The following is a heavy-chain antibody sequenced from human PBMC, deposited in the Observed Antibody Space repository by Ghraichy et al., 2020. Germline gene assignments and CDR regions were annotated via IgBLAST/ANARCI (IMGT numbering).Heavy chain of an antibody. CDR2: IYSGGST. CDR3: ARDRITIFGVRPDYYYYGMDV. J-gene: IGHJ6*02. Sequence: GESLNISCAASGFTVSGNYMSWVRHAPGKGLEWVSVIYSGGSTYYADSVKGRFIISRDNSKNTLYLQINSLRAEDTAVYYCARDRITIFGVRPDYYYYGMDVWGQGTTVTVSS. D-gene: IGHD3-3*01. V-gene: IGHV3-66*01. CDR1: GFTVSGNY.